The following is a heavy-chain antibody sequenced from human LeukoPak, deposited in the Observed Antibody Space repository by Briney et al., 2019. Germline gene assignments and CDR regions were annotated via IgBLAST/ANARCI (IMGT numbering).Heavy chain of an antibody. Sequence: SETLSLTCAVYGGSFSGYYWSWIRQPPGKGLEWIGEINHSGSTNYNPSLKSRVTISVDTSKNQFSLKLSSVTAADTAVYYCARSYSGYDPYNWFDPWGQGTLVTVSS. CDR2: INHSGST. CDR1: GGSFSGYY. CDR3: ARSYSGYDPYNWFDP. J-gene: IGHJ5*02. D-gene: IGHD5-12*01. V-gene: IGHV4-34*01.